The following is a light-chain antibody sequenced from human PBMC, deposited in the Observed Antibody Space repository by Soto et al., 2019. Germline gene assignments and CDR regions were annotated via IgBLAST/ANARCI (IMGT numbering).Light chain of an antibody. J-gene: IGKJ1*01. Sequence: EIVLTQSPATLSVSPGERATLSCRASQGVSTNLAWYQQKPGQGPRLLMYGASTRATGIPARFSGIWSGTEFTPNISSLQPEDFALYDCQEYNNWPPTGTFGQGTKVEFK. CDR1: QGVSTN. CDR3: QEYNNWPPTGT. V-gene: IGKV3-15*01. CDR2: GAS.